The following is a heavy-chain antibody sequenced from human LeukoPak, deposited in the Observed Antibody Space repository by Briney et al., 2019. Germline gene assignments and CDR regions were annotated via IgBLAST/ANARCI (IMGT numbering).Heavy chain of an antibody. J-gene: IGHJ4*02. CDR2: IGKSDGGTT. Sequence: GGSVRLSCAASGFTFSNAWMSWVRQTPGRGLEWVAHIGKSDGGTTDYAAPVKGRFTISRDNSKNTLYLKMSSLRAEDTAIYYCVRDFSCSGGSCPLFDSWGQGTLVSVSS. V-gene: IGHV3-15*04. CDR3: VRDFSCSGGSCPLFDS. D-gene: IGHD2-15*01. CDR1: GFTFSNAW.